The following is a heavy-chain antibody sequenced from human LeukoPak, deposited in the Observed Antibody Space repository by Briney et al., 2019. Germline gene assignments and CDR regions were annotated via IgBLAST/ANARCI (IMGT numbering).Heavy chain of an antibody. Sequence: GGSLRLSCAASGFTFSSYGMHWVRQAPGKGLEWVAVIWYDGTNKYYADSVKGRFTISRENFKNTLYLQMNSLRAEDTAVYYCARTASRGPQSAESFHHWGQGTLVTVSS. CDR2: IWYDGTNK. CDR1: GFTFSSYG. V-gene: IGHV3-33*01. J-gene: IGHJ1*01. CDR3: ARTASRGPQSAESFHH.